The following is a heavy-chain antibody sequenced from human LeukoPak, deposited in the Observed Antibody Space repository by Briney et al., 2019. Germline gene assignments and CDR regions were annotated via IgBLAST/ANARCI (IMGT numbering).Heavy chain of an antibody. CDR1: GFTFSSYS. Sequence: GRSLRLSCAASGFTFSSYSMDWVRQAPGKGLEWVSSISSRSSYIYYADSVKGRFTISRDNAKNSLYLQMNSLRAEDTAVYYCARPVGYCSSTSCYGYYMDVWGKGTTVTISS. CDR3: ARPVGYCSSTSCYGYYMDV. D-gene: IGHD2-2*01. V-gene: IGHV3-21*01. J-gene: IGHJ6*03. CDR2: ISSRSSYI.